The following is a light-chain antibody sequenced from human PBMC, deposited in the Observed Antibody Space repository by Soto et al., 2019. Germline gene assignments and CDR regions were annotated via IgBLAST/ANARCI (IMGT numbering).Light chain of an antibody. CDR1: QSVSSY. Sequence: EMVLTQSAGTLSLSPGERATLSCRASQSVSSYLAWYQQKPGQAPRLLIYDASNRATGIPARFSGSGSGTDFTLTISSLEPEDFAVYYCQQRSNWPWTFGQGAKVDIK. CDR2: DAS. CDR3: QQRSNWPWT. V-gene: IGKV3-11*01. J-gene: IGKJ1*01.